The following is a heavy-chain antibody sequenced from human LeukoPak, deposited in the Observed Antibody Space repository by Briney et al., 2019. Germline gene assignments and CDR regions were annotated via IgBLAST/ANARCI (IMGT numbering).Heavy chain of an antibody. CDR3: ATGSSYSSGWYSGPFDY. J-gene: IGHJ4*02. D-gene: IGHD6-19*01. CDR2: FDPEDGET. CDR1: GYTLTELS. V-gene: IGHV1-24*01. Sequence: SSVKVSCKVSGYTLTELSMHWVRQAPGKGLEWMGGFDPEDGETIYAQKFQGRVTMTEDTSTDTAYMELSSLRSEDTAVYYCATGSSYSSGWYSGPFDYWGQGTLVTVSS.